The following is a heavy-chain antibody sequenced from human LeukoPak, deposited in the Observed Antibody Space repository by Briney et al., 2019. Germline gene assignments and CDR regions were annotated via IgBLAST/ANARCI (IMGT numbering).Heavy chain of an antibody. CDR1: GGSISSYY. CDR3: ARDVWVFDSYDFWSGYPKYNWFDP. V-gene: IGHV4-4*07. CDR2: IYTSGST. D-gene: IGHD3-3*01. J-gene: IGHJ5*02. Sequence: PSETPSLTCTVSGGSISSYYWSWIRQPAGKGLEWIGRIYTSGSTNYNPSLKSRVTMSVDTSKNQFSLKLSSVTAADTAVYYCARDVWVFDSYDFWSGYPKYNWFDPWGQGTLVTVSS.